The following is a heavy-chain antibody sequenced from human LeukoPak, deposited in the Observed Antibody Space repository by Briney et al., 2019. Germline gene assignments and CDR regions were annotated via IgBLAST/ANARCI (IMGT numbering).Heavy chain of an antibody. CDR1: GGSFSGYY. CDR3: ARGRAEAAGTACDY. Sequence: SETLSLTCAVYGGSFSGYYWSWIRQPPGKGLEWIGEINHSGSTNYNPSLKSRVTISVDTSKNQFSLKLSSVTAADKAVYYCARGRAEAAGTACDYWGQGTLVTVSS. D-gene: IGHD6-13*01. CDR2: INHSGST. J-gene: IGHJ4*02. V-gene: IGHV4-34*01.